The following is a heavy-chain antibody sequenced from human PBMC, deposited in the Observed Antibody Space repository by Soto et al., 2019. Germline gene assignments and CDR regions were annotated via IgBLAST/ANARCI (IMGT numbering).Heavy chain of an antibody. CDR3: AIDYFGGHSRSLDF. J-gene: IGHJ4*02. V-gene: IGHV4-59*01. CDR1: GGSISSYY. D-gene: IGHD2-21*02. Sequence: PSETLSLTCTVSGGSISSYYWSWIRQPPGKGLEWIGYIYYSGSTNYNPSLKSRVTISVDTSKNQFSLKLSSVTAADTAVYYCAIDYFGGHSRSLDFWCPGPLVTVSS. CDR2: IYYSGST.